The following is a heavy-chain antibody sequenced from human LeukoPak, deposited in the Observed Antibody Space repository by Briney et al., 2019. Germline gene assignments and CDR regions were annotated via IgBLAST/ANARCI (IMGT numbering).Heavy chain of an antibody. D-gene: IGHD3-10*01. CDR1: GFTFSSYG. CDR3: AKDSDPYYYGSGSDY. J-gene: IGHJ4*02. Sequence: GGSLGLSCAASGFTFSSYGMHWVRQAPGKGLEWVAVISYDGSNKYYADSVKGRFTISRDNSKNTLYLQMNSLRAEDTAVYYCAKDSDPYYYGSGSDYWGQGTLVTVSS. CDR2: ISYDGSNK. V-gene: IGHV3-30*18.